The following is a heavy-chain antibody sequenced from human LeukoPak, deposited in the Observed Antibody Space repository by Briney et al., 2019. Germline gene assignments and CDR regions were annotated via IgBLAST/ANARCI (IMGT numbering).Heavy chain of an antibody. Sequence: GGPLRLSCTASQFTFSSYSLNWVRQAPGKGLEWVSSISTSSRYIYYADSVKGRFTISRDNAKNSLFLQMNSLRAEDTAVYYCARDYSPPHYYDSSGYFDSWGQGTLVTVSP. D-gene: IGHD3-22*01. V-gene: IGHV3-21*01. CDR2: ISTSSRYI. CDR1: QFTFSSYS. J-gene: IGHJ4*02. CDR3: ARDYSPPHYYDSSGYFDS.